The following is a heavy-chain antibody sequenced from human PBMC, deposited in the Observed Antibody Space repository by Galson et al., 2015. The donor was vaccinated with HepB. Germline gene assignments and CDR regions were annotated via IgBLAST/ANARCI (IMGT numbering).Heavy chain of an antibody. CDR3: ARGAEDYYDYYYMDV. V-gene: IGHV1-3*01. J-gene: IGHJ6*03. Sequence: SVKVSCKASGFTFTSYAIHWVRQAPGQSLEWMGWINAGNGNTKYSQKFQGRVTITRDTSARIAYMELSILRSEDTAVDFCARGAEDYYDYYYMDVWGRGTTVTVSS. CDR2: INAGNGNT. CDR1: GFTFTSYA.